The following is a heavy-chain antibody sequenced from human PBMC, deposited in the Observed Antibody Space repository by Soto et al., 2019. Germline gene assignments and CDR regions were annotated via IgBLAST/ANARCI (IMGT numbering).Heavy chain of an antibody. Sequence: PGESLTISCKGSGYSFTCYWIGWVRQMPGKGLEWMGIIYPGDSDTRYSPSFQGQVTISADKSISTAYLQWSSLKASDTAMYYCARLSLDPSYYYYGMDVWGQGTTVTVSS. CDR1: GYSFTCYW. CDR2: IYPGDSDT. D-gene: IGHD1-1*01. V-gene: IGHV5-51*01. CDR3: ARLSLDPSYYYYGMDV. J-gene: IGHJ6*02.